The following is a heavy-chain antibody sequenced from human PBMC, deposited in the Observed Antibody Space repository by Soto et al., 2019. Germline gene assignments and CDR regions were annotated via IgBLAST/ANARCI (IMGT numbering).Heavy chain of an antibody. J-gene: IGHJ4*02. V-gene: IGHV4-38-2*02. CDR3: ARKNSGRKFDH. CDR2: IYHSGST. Sequence: SETLSLTCTVSSSPIDSRYYWGWIRQTPGKGLEWVASIYHSGSTHYNPSLKSRATISVDTSNNQFSLRLSSVTAADTAIYYCARKNSGRKFDHWGQGTQVTVSS. CDR1: SSPIDSRYY. D-gene: IGHD6-19*01.